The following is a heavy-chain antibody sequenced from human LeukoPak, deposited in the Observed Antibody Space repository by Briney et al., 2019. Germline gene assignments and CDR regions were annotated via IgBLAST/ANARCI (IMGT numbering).Heavy chain of an antibody. CDR3: AELGITMIGGV. Sequence: GGSLRLSCAASGFSFSYFGMTWVRQAPGKGLEWVSSISSSSSYIYYADSVKGRFTISRDNAKNSLYLQMNSLRAEDTAVYYCAELGITMIGGVWGKGTTVTISS. CDR2: ISSSSSYI. CDR1: GFSFSYFG. J-gene: IGHJ6*04. D-gene: IGHD3-10*02. V-gene: IGHV3-21*01.